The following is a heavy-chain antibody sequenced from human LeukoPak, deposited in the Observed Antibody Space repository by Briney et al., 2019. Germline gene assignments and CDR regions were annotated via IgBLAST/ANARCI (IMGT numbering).Heavy chain of an antibody. CDR2: ISSGATTM. CDR3: ALLAVASDFDY. J-gene: IGHJ4*02. D-gene: IGHD6-19*01. V-gene: IGHV3-48*03. Sequence: GGSLRLSCAASGFIFRSFEMYWVRQAPGKGLEWIAYISSGATTMYYVDSVKGRFTISRDDAKNSLFLQMNSLRAEDTAVYYCALLAVASDFDYWGQGALVTVSS. CDR1: GFIFRSFE.